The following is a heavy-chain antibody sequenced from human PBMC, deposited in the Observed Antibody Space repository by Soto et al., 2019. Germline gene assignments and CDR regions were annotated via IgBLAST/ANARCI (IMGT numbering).Heavy chain of an antibody. CDR3: ARDSLTGNYFDP. J-gene: IGHJ5*02. V-gene: IGHV4-39*07. D-gene: IGHD1-7*01. Sequence: SETLSLTCTVSGGSISSSSYYWGWIRQPPGKGLEWIGSIYYSGSTYYNPSLKSRVTISVDKSKNQFSLTLSFVTAADTAVYYCARDSLTGNYFDPWGQGTLVTVSS. CDR1: GGSISSSSYY. CDR2: IYYSGST.